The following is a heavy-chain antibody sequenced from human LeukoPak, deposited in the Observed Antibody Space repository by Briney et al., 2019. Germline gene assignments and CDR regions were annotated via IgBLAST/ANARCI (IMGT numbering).Heavy chain of an antibody. CDR3: ATSFRYSSYYFDY. J-gene: IGHJ4*02. CDR2: IYYSGST. Sequence: PSETLSLTCTVSGGSISSSSYYWGWIRQPPGKGLEWIGSIYYSGSTYYNPSLKSRVTISVDTSKNRFSLKLSSVTAADTAVYYCATSFRYSSYYFDYWGQGTLVTVSS. V-gene: IGHV4-39*01. D-gene: IGHD6-13*01. CDR1: GGSISSSSYY.